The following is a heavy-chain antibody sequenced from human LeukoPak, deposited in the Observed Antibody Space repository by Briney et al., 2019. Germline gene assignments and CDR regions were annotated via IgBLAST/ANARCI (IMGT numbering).Heavy chain of an antibody. CDR1: GFTFSSYT. V-gene: IGHV3-23*01. CDR3: ARGGRGSAAVVAPRSFDI. Sequence: GGSLRLSCAASGFTFSSYTMAWVRQAPGKGLECVSSLSFGGGTIYYADSVKGRFTISRDTSKNTLYLQMNSLRAEDSALYYCARGGRGSAAVVAPRSFDIWGQGTMVTVSS. D-gene: IGHD3-22*01. J-gene: IGHJ3*02. CDR2: LSFGGGTI.